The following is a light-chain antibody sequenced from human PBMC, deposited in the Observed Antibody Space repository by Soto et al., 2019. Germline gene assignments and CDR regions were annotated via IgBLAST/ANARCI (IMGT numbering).Light chain of an antibody. V-gene: IGLV1-47*01. CDR2: RND. J-gene: IGLJ1*01. Sequence: QSVLTQAPSASGTPGQRGTISCSGSSFNIGSNYVYWYQQLPGTAPKLVIFRNDQRPSGIPDRISGSKSGTSASLAIGGLRSEDEADYYCSAWDDSLSGYVFGTGTKVTVL. CDR1: SFNIGSNY. CDR3: SAWDDSLSGYV.